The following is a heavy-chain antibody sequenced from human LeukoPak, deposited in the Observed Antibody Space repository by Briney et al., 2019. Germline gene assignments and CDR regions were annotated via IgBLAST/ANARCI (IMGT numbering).Heavy chain of an antibody. Sequence: GGSLRLSCAASGFTFNIAWMHWVRQAPGKGLEWVGRIKSKIDGGTTVYAAPVTGRFTISRDDSKNTVSLQVNSLKTEDTAVYYCATSPKWTAFEIWGQGTIITVSS. J-gene: IGHJ3*02. D-gene: IGHD1-26*01. CDR2: IKSKIDGGTT. CDR1: GFTFNIAW. CDR3: ATSPKWTAFEI. V-gene: IGHV3-15*07.